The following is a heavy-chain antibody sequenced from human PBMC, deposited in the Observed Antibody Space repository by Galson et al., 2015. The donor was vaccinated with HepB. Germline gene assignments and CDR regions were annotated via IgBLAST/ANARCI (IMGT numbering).Heavy chain of an antibody. CDR1: GYSFTSYW. CDR3: ARESGWYDY. CDR2: IYPGDPDT. V-gene: IGHV5-51*03. D-gene: IGHD6-19*01. J-gene: IGHJ4*02. Sequence: QSGAAVKKPGESLKISCQGSGYSFTSYWIGWVRQMPGKALEWMGIIYPGDPDTRYSPSFQGQVTINPDTSKNQFSLQLNSVPPEDTAVYYCARESGWYDYWGQGTLGTVSS.